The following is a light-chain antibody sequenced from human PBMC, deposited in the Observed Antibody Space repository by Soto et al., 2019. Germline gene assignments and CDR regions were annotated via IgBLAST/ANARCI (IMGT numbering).Light chain of an antibody. J-gene: IGKJ4*01. V-gene: IGKV1-17*01. Sequence: IQMTQSPSSLSASVGDRVTITCRASQSISSYLNWYQQKPGKAPKRLIDAASSLQSGVPSRFSGSGSGTEFTLTISSLQPEDFATYYCLQHNTYPLTFGGGTKVDIK. CDR3: LQHNTYPLT. CDR2: AAS. CDR1: QSISSY.